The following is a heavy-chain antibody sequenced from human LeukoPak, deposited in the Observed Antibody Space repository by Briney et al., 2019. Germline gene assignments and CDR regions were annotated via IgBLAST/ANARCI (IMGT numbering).Heavy chain of an antibody. CDR1: GVSFNDYY. D-gene: IGHD4-17*01. CDR2: INHSGYT. Sequence: PSETLSLTCAVSGVSFNDYYWSWVRQTPGEGLEWIGEINHSGYTNDSPSLKSRVTLSIDTSRKQFSLNVRSVTVADTGIYYCTRMTTGHDYWGQGTLVTVSS. CDR3: TRMTTGHDY. V-gene: IGHV4-34*01. J-gene: IGHJ4*02.